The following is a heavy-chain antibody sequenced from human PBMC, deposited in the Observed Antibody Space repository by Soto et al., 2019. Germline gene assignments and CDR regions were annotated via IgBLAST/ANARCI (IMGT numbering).Heavy chain of an antibody. Sequence: GASVKVSCKASGYTFTTYYMHWVRQAPGQGLEWMGWISAYNGNTNYAQKLQGRVTMTTDTSTSTAYMELRSLRSDDTAVYYCARELELAGDYYYYYGMDVWGQGTTVTVSS. D-gene: IGHD1-7*01. J-gene: IGHJ6*02. V-gene: IGHV1-18*04. CDR1: GYTFTTYY. CDR3: ARELELAGDYYYYYGMDV. CDR2: ISAYNGNT.